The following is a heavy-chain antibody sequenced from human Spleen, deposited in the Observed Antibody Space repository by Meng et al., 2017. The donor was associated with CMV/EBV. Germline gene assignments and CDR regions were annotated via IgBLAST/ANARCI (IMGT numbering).Heavy chain of an antibody. CDR3: SRAPPYDYGGNCGWFDP. CDR2: IYPGDSDT. Sequence: GESLKISCKGSGYSFPNYWIGWVRQVPGKGLEWMGIIYPGDSDTRYSPSLQGQVTISVDKSIRTAYLQWNSLKASDTAMYYCSRAPPYDYGGNCGWFDPWGQGTLVTVSS. CDR1: GYSFPNYW. V-gene: IGHV5-51*01. J-gene: IGHJ5*02. D-gene: IGHD4-23*01.